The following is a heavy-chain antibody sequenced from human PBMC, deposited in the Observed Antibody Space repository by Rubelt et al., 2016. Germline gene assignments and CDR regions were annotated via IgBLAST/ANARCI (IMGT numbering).Heavy chain of an antibody. CDR1: GFTFSSYA. CDR3: ASASVG. Sequence: EVQLVESGGGLVKPGGSLRLSCAASGFTFSSYAMNWVRQAPGKGLEWVSLIYSTSDAYYTDSVGGRFTLSRDNAKNSLYLQMDSLRVEETAVYYCASASVGWGQGTVVTVSS. D-gene: IGHD6-6*01. V-gene: IGHV3-21*04. J-gene: IGHJ4*02. CDR2: IYSTSDA.